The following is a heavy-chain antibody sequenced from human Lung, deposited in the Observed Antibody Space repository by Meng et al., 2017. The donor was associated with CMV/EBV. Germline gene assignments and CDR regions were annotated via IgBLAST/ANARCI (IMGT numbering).Heavy chain of an antibody. CDR3: TTDEYCSSTSCYPPFDY. CDR1: GFTFSNAW. Sequence: GESXKISXAASGFTFSNAWMSWVRQAPGKGLEWVGRIKSKTDGGTTDYAAPVKGRFTISRDDSKNTLYLQMNSLKTEDTAVYYCTTDEYCSSTSCYPPFDYWGQGXLVTVSS. CDR2: IKSKTDGGTT. J-gene: IGHJ4*02. D-gene: IGHD2-2*01. V-gene: IGHV3-15*01.